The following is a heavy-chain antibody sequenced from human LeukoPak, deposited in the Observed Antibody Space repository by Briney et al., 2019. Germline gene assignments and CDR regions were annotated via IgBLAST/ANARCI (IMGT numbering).Heavy chain of an antibody. V-gene: IGHV3-7*03. D-gene: IGHD3-9*01. Sequence: PGGSLRLSCAASGFTFSSYWMSWVRQAPGKGLEWVANIKQDGSEKYYVDSVKGRFTISRDNAKNSLYLQMNSLRAEYTAVYYCAREVPGHYDILTGPDYWGQGTLVTVSS. CDR2: IKQDGSEK. J-gene: IGHJ4*02. CDR3: AREVPGHYDILTGPDY. CDR1: GFTFSSYW.